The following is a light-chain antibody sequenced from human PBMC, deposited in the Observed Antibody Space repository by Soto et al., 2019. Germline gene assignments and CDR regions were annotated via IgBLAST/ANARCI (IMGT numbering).Light chain of an antibody. V-gene: IGLV1-36*01. CDR2: YDD. CDR3: ATWDDSLNGPV. J-gene: IGLJ2*01. Sequence: QAVVTQPPSVSEAPRQRVTISCSGSSSNIGNNAVNWYQQLPGKAPKLLIYYDDLLPSGVSDRFSGSKSGTSASLDIRGLQPEDEANYYCATWDDSLNGPVFGGGTKLTVL. CDR1: SSNIGNNA.